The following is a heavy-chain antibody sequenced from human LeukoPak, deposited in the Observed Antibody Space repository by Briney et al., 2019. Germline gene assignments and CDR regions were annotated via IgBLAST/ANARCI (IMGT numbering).Heavy chain of an antibody. Sequence: GGSLRLSCSASGFAFSCYTMHWVRQAPGKGLEWVSCISISHSSISYADSVKGRFTISRDTAKKSLYLPMISLRVEDTAVYYCARDRELLRQVYYGLDVWGQGTTVTVSS. V-gene: IGHV3-21*01. CDR1: GFAFSCYT. D-gene: IGHD2-15*01. J-gene: IGHJ6*02. CDR3: ARDRELLRQVYYGLDV. CDR2: ISISHSSI.